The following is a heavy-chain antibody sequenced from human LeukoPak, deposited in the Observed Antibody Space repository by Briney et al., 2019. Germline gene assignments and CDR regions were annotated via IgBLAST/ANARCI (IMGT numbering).Heavy chain of an antibody. CDR3: ARSWYDFWSGYYAAFDI. D-gene: IGHD3-3*01. V-gene: IGHV1-2*02. CDR2: INPNSGGT. J-gene: IGHJ3*02. CDR1: GYTFTGYY. Sequence: GASVKVSCKASGYTFTGYYMHWVRQAPGQGLEWMGWINPNSGGTNYAQKFQGRVTMTRDTSISTAYMELSRLRSDDTAVYYCARSWYDFWSGYYAAFDIWGQGTMVTVSS.